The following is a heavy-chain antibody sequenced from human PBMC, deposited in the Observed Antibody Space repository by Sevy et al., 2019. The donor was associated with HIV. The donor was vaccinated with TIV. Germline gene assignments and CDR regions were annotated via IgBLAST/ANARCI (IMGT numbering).Heavy chain of an antibody. J-gene: IGHJ6*03. CDR2: ISSSSSYI. V-gene: IGHV3-21*01. CDR1: GFTFSSYS. Sequence: GGSLRLSCAASGFTFSSYSMNWVRQAPGKGLEWVSSISSSSSYIYYADSVKGRFTISRDNAKNSLYLQMNSLRAEDTAVYYCAIDQRGLGYYYMDVWGKGTTVTVSS. CDR3: AIDQRGLGYYYMDV.